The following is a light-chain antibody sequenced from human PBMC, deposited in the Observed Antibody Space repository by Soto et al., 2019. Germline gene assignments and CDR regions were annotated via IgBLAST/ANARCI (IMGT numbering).Light chain of an antibody. CDR2: DVS. V-gene: IGLV2-14*01. CDR3: SSYTGSGTLV. CDR1: NSDVGGYKY. Sequence: QSALTQPASVSGSPGQSITISCTGTNSDVGGYKYVSWYQQHPGKAPRLMIFDVSNRPSGVSNRFSGSKSGNTASLTISGRQAEDEYDYYCSSYTGSGTLVFGGGTKLTVL. J-gene: IGLJ2*01.